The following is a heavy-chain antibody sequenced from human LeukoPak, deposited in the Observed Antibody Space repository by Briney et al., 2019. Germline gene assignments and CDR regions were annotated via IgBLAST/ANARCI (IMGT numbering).Heavy chain of an antibody. CDR2: INQGGSEK. Sequence: GGSLRLSCAASGFTFTTYWMSWVRQAPGKGLGWVANINQGGSEKYYVDSVKGRFTISRDNAKNLLYLQMNSLRDEDTAVYYCARDSGLGAHIWGQGTMVTVSS. CDR1: GFTFTTYW. J-gene: IGHJ3*02. V-gene: IGHV3-7*01. CDR3: ARDSGLGAHI. D-gene: IGHD1-26*01.